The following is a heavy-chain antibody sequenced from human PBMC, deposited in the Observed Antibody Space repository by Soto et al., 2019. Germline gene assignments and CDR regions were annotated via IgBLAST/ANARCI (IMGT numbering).Heavy chain of an antibody. CDR1: GYTFTSYY. D-gene: IGHD4-17*01. CDR3: ASDLSGDFPNV. V-gene: IGHV1-46*01. CDR2: INPGGGST. J-gene: IGHJ6*02. Sequence: ASVKVSCKASGYTFTSYYMHWVRQAPGQGLEWMGIINPGGGSTSYAQKFQGRVTMTRDTSTSTVYMELSSLRSEDTAVYSCASDLSGDFPNVWGQGTTVTVSS.